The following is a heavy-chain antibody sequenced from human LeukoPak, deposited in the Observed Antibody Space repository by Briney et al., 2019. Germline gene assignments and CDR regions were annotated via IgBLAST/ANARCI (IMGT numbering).Heavy chain of an antibody. CDR3: AKADGDIVVVVAASFDY. Sequence: GGSLRLSCAASGFTFSSYAMSWVRQAPGKGLEWVSVIGATGGSSYYADSVKGRLTISRDNSKNTLYLQMNSLRAEDTAVYYCAKADGDIVVVVAASFDYWGQGTLVTVSS. J-gene: IGHJ4*02. D-gene: IGHD2-15*01. CDR2: IGATGGSS. CDR1: GFTFSSYA. V-gene: IGHV3-23*01.